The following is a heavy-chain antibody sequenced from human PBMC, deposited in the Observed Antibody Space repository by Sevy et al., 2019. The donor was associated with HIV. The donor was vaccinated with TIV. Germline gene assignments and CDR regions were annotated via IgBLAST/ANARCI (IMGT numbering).Heavy chain of an antibody. CDR1: GFTFSNAW. D-gene: IGHD3-10*01. CDR3: TTDLYYYGSGTKPVDY. V-gene: IGHV3-15*01. CDR2: IKSKTDGGTT. Sequence: GGSLRLSCAASGFTFSNAWMSWVRQAPGKGLEWVGRIKSKTDGGTTDCAAPVKGRFTISRDDSKNTLYLQMNSLKTEDTAVYYCTTDLYYYGSGTKPVDYWGQGTLVTVSS. J-gene: IGHJ4*02.